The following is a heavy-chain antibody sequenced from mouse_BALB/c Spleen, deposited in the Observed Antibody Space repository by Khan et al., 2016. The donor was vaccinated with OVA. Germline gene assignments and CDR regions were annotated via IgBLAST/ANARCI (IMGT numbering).Heavy chain of an antibody. CDR1: GFTIKDYY. CDR3: ARDGYSPWFAY. Sequence: VQLQQSGAELVRPGALVKLSCKASGFTIKDYYMHWVKQRPEQGLVWIGRIDPENGDTIYDPTFQGKASITSDTSSNTAYLQLSSLTSEDTAVYYCARDGYSPWFAYWGQGTLVTVSA. CDR2: IDPENGDT. V-gene: IGHV14-1*02. J-gene: IGHJ3*01. D-gene: IGHD2-3*01.